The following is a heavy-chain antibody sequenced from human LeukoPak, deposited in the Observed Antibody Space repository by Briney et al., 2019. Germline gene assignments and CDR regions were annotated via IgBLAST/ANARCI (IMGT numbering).Heavy chain of an antibody. CDR3: ARFDYGGNLGFDY. J-gene: IGHJ4*02. V-gene: IGHV3-33*01. Sequence: PGGSLGLSCAASGFTFSSYGMRWVRQAPGKGLEWVAVIWYDGSNKYYADSVKGRFTISRDNSKNTLYLQMNSLRAEDTAVYYCARFDYGGNLGFDYWGQGTLVTVSS. CDR2: IWYDGSNK. CDR1: GFTFSSYG. D-gene: IGHD4-23*01.